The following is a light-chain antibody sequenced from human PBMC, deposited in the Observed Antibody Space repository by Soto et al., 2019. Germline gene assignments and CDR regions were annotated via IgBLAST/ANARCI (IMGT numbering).Light chain of an antibody. CDR3: SSFTSTSTVL. Sequence: QSALTQPASVSGSLGQSITISCTGTSSDIGGYNYVSWYQQHPGKAPKVMIFEVSKRPSGVSNRFSGSKSGNMASLTISGLQAEDDGDYYCSSFTSTSTVLLGGGTKLTVL. V-gene: IGLV2-14*01. CDR1: SSDIGGYNY. J-gene: IGLJ2*01. CDR2: EVS.